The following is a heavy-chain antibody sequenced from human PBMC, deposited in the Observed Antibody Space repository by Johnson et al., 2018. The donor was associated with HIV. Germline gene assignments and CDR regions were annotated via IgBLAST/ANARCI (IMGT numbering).Heavy chain of an antibody. CDR1: GFTFSSYA. CDR2: ISYDGSTK. V-gene: IGHV3-30*04. J-gene: IGHJ3*02. CDR3: AFIEYSSLDAFDI. D-gene: IGHD6-6*01. Sequence: QVQLVESGGGVVQPGRSLRLSCAASGFTFSSYAMHWVRQAPVKGLEWVAVISYDGSTKYYADSAKGRFTISRDNSKNTLYLQMNSLRAEDTAVYYCAFIEYSSLDAFDIWGQGTMVTVSS.